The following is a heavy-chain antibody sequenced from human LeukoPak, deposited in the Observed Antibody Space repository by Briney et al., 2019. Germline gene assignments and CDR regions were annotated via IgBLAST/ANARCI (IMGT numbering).Heavy chain of an antibody. V-gene: IGHV4-59*08. D-gene: IGHD2-15*01. CDR3: ARQSLTAVVGWFDP. CDR2: IYYSGST. Sequence: SETLSLTCTVSGGSISSYYWSWIRQPPGKGLEWIGYIYYSGSTNYNPSLKSRVTISVDTSKNQFSLKLSSVTATDTAVYYRARQSLTAVVGWFDPWGQGTLVTVSS. J-gene: IGHJ5*02. CDR1: GGSISSYY.